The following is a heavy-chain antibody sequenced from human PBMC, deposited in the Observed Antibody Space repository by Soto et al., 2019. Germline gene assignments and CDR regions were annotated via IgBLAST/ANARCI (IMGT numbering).Heavy chain of an antibody. Sequence: SVKVSCEASGGTFSSYASSWVRQAPGQGLEWMGWIIPIFGTANYAQKFQGRVTITADESTSTAYRELSSLRCEDKAVYYCARVAARHHYYYGMDVWGQGTTVTVSS. CDR2: IIPIFGTA. V-gene: IGHV1-69*13. J-gene: IGHJ6*02. D-gene: IGHD2-15*01. CDR1: GGTFSSYA. CDR3: ARVAARHHYYYGMDV.